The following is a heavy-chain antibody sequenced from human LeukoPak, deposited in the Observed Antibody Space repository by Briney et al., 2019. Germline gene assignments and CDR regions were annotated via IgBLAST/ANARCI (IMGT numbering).Heavy chain of an antibody. Sequence: ASVKVSCKASGYTFTGYYMHWVRQAPGQGLEWMGWINPNSGGTNYAQKFQGWVTMTRDTSISTAYMELSRLRSDDTAVYYCARDKYYYGSGSYYPSAVFDYWGQGTLVTVSS. D-gene: IGHD3-10*01. CDR1: GYTFTGYY. V-gene: IGHV1-2*04. J-gene: IGHJ4*02. CDR3: ARDKYYYGSGSYYPSAVFDY. CDR2: INPNSGGT.